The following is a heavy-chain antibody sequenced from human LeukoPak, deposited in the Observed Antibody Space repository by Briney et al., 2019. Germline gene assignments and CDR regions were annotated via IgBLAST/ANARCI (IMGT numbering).Heavy chain of an antibody. D-gene: IGHD1-26*01. J-gene: IGHJ4*02. CDR3: ARRWDPSPFDY. CDR1: GGSISSGDYY. CDR2: IYYSGST. V-gene: IGHV4-30-4*08. Sequence: PSETLSLTCTVSGGSISSGDYYWSWIRQPPGKGLEWIGYIYYSGSTYYNPSLKSRVTISVDTSKNQFSLKLSSVTAADTAIYYCARRWDPSPFDYWGQGTLVTVSS.